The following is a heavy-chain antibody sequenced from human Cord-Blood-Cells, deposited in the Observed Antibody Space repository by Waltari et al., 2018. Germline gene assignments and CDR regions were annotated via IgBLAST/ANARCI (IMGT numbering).Heavy chain of an antibody. CDR1: GGSFSGYY. CDR2: INHSGST. CDR3: ARFGWGYFDWLFDY. J-gene: IGHJ4*02. V-gene: IGHV4-34*01. D-gene: IGHD3-9*01. Sequence: QVQLQQWGAGLLQPSETLSLTCAVYGGSFSGYYWSWIRQPPGKGLEWIGEINHSGSTNYNPSLKSRVTISVDTSKNQFSLKLSSVTAADTAVYYCARFGWGYFDWLFDYWGQGTLVTVSS.